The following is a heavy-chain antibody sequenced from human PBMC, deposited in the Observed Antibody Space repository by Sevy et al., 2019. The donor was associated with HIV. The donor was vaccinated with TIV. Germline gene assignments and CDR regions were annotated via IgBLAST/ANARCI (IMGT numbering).Heavy chain of an antibody. CDR2: IIPIFGTA. Sequence: ASVKVSCKASGGTFSSYAISWVRQAPGQGLEWMGGIIPIFGTANYAQKFQGRVTITGDESTSTAYMELSSLRSEDTAVYYCARGGFVRYCSGGSCDSSWFDPRGQGTLVTVSS. J-gene: IGHJ5*02. CDR3: ARGGFVRYCSGGSCDSSWFDP. V-gene: IGHV1-69*13. D-gene: IGHD2-15*01. CDR1: GGTFSSYA.